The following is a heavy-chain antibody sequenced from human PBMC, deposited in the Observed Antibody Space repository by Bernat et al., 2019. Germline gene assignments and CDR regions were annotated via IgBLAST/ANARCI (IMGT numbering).Heavy chain of an antibody. D-gene: IGHD3-10*01. CDR2: ISSSSSYI. Sequence: EVQLVESGGGLVKPGGSLRLSCAASGFTFSSYSMNWVRQAPGKGLEWVSSISSSSSYIYYADSVKGRFTISRDNAKNSLYLQMNNLRDDDTALYYCARPRGSGVVRDFDYWGQGTLVTVSS. CDR1: GFTFSSYS. V-gene: IGHV3-21*01. J-gene: IGHJ4*02. CDR3: ARPRGSGVVRDFDY.